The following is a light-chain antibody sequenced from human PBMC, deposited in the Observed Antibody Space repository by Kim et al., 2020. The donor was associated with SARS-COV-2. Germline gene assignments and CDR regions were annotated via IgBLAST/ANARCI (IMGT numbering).Light chain of an antibody. Sequence: PGERATLSCRASQSVSSNLAWYQQKPGQAPRLLIYGASTRATGIPARFSGSGSGTEFTLTISSLQSEDFAVYYCQQYNNWLRGLTFGGGTKVDIK. CDR3: QQYNNWLRGLT. V-gene: IGKV3-15*01. CDR1: QSVSSN. CDR2: GAS. J-gene: IGKJ4*01.